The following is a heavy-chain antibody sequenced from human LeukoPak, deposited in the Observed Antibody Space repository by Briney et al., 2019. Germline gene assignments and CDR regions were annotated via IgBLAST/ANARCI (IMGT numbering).Heavy chain of an antibody. V-gene: IGHV3-30*18. CDR3: AKDGPQIGEHPRRGSIDY. CDR2: ISYDGSNK. Sequence: PGGSLRLSCAASGFTFSSYGMHWVRQAPGKGLKWVAVISYDGSNKYYADSVKGRFTISRDNSKNTLFLQMKSLRAEDTAVYYCAKDGPQIGEHPRRGSIDYWGQGTLVTVSS. D-gene: IGHD3-10*01. CDR1: GFTFSSYG. J-gene: IGHJ4*02.